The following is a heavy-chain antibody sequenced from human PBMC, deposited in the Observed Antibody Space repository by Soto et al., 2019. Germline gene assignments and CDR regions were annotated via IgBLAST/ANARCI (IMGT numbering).Heavy chain of an antibody. Sequence: EVQLVEAGGGLVRTGGSLRLSCAASGFTFSTSWIHWVRQAPGKGLVWVSRINGDGGTINYADSVKGRFTISRDNAKNTVYLQMNSLSADDTAVYYCTRGGNYYFDYWGQGTLVTVSS. V-gene: IGHV3-74*01. CDR1: GFTFSTSW. D-gene: IGHD1-7*01. CDR3: TRGGNYYFDY. CDR2: INGDGGTI. J-gene: IGHJ4*02.